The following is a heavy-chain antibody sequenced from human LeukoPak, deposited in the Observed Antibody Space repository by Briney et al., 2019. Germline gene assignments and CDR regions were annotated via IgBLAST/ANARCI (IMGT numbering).Heavy chain of an antibody. Sequence: SQTLSLTCTVSGGSISSGSYYWSWIQQPAGKGLEWIGRIYTSGSTNYNPSLKSRVTISVDTSTNQFSLKLSSVTAADTAVYYCARGTTVTSFDYWGRGTLVTVSS. J-gene: IGHJ4*02. D-gene: IGHD4-11*01. CDR1: GGSISSGSYY. CDR2: IYTSGST. CDR3: ARGTTVTSFDY. V-gene: IGHV4-61*02.